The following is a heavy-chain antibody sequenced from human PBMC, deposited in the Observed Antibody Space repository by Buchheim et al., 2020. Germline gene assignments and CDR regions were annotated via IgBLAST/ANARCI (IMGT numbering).Heavy chain of an antibody. J-gene: IGHJ6*02. D-gene: IGHD3-22*01. CDR1: GFTFSSYA. CDR3: AKGGGKIVVVLDYYGMDV. CDR2: ISGSGGST. Sequence: EVQLLESGGGLVQPGGSLRLSCAASGFTFSSYAMSWVRQAPGKGLEWVSAISGSGGSTYYADSVKGRFTISRDNSKNTLYLQMNSLRAEDTAVYYCAKGGGKIVVVLDYYGMDVWGQGTT. V-gene: IGHV3-23*01.